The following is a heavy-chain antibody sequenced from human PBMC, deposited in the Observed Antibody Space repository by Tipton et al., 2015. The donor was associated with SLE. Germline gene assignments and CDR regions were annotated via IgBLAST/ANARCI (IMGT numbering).Heavy chain of an antibody. J-gene: IGHJ4*02. CDR2: ISGSGGET. V-gene: IGHV3-23*01. CDR3: AKDADVDTYGLFDY. CDR1: GFIFSDYA. Sequence: GSLRLSCAASGFIFSDYAMSWVRQAPGKGLELVSSISGSGGETHYADSVKGRFTISRDRSKNTLYLQISSLRADDTAVYFCAKDADVDTYGLFDYWGQGALVTVSS. D-gene: IGHD3-16*01.